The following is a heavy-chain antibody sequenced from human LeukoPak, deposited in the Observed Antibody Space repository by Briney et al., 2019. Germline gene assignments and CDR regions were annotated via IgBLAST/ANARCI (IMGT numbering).Heavy chain of an antibody. D-gene: IGHD6-13*01. CDR2: ISGRDGRT. J-gene: IGHJ4*02. V-gene: IGHV3-23*01. CDR1: GFTLRSYA. Sequence: GGSLRLSCAASGFTLRSYAMSWVRQAPGRGLEWVSAISGRDGRTYYTDSVKGRFTISRDNSRDTLYLQMNSLRAEDTAVYYCSTSPSFGSSWYQFNYWGQGTLVTVSS. CDR3: STSPSFGSSWYQFNY.